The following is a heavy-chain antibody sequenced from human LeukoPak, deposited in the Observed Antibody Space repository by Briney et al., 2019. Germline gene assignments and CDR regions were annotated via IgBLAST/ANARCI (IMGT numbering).Heavy chain of an antibody. J-gene: IGHJ3*02. Sequence: SETLSLTCTVSGGSISSYYWSWIRQPPGKGLEWTGYIYYSGSTNYNPSLKSRVTISVDTSKNQFSLKLSSVTAADTAVYYCARAAHYDFWSATGHAFDIWGQGTMVTVSS. D-gene: IGHD3-3*01. V-gene: IGHV4-59*01. CDR1: GGSISSYY. CDR3: ARAAHYDFWSATGHAFDI. CDR2: IYYSGST.